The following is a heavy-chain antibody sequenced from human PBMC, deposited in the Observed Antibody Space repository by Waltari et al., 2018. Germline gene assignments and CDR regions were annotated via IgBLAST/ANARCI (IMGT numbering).Heavy chain of an antibody. J-gene: IGHJ6*03. Sequence: QVQLVQSGAEVKKPGASVKVSCKASGYTFTGYYMHWVRQAPGQGFEWMGWINPNSGGTNYAQKFQGRVTMTRDTSISTAYMEMSRLRSDDTAGYYWARGAGYSSGGYDRGRDYYYYMDVWGKGTTVTVSS. CDR2: INPNSGGT. CDR3: ARGAGYSSGGYDRGRDYYYYMDV. CDR1: GYTFTGYY. V-gene: IGHV1-2*02. D-gene: IGHD6-19*01.